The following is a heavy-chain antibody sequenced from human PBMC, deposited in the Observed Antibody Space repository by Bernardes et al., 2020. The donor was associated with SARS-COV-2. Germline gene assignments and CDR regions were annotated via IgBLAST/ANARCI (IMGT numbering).Heavy chain of an antibody. J-gene: IGHJ6*02. D-gene: IGHD1-26*01. Sequence: GESLKISCQGFGYTFTSQWISWVRQMPGKGLEWMGRMDPSDSYTNYSPSFAGHVTMSADKATSTAYLHWSRLEASDTAIYYCARHMGDTSQFSGMDVWGQGTTVVVSS. CDR3: ARHMGDTSQFSGMDV. V-gene: IGHV5-10-1*01. CDR2: MDPSDSYT. CDR1: GYTFTSQW.